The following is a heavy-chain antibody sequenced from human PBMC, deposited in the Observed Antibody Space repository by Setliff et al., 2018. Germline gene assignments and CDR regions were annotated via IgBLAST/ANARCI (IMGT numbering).Heavy chain of an antibody. Sequence: RASVKVSCKASGYTFTSYDINWVRQATGQGLEWMGWMNPISGNTGYAQKFQGRVTITADKSTSTAYMELSSLRSEDTAVYYCARDRPPYYYDSSGYYYSAGNFDYWGQGTLVTVSS. J-gene: IGHJ4*02. CDR3: ARDRPPYYYDSSGYYYSAGNFDY. V-gene: IGHV1-8*03. D-gene: IGHD3-22*01. CDR2: MNPISGNT. CDR1: GYTFTSYD.